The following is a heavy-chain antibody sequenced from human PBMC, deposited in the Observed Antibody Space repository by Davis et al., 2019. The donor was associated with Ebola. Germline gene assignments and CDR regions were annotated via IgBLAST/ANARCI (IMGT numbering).Heavy chain of an antibody. D-gene: IGHD3-10*01. J-gene: IGHJ5*02. CDR3: ARGRLLWFGELFP. CDR2: INHSGST. Sequence: GSLRLSCAASGFTVSSNYMSWVRQPPGKGLEWIGEINHSGSTNYNPSLKSRVTISVDTSKNQFSLKLSSVTAADTAVYYCARGRLLWFGELFPWGQGTLVTVSS. V-gene: IGHV4-34*01. CDR1: GFTVSSNY.